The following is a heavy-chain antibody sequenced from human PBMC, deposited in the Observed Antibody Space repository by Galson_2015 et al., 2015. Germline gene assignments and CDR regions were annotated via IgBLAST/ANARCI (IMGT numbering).Heavy chain of an antibody. CDR3: ASTMATGWFDP. CDR1: GGSISSGGYS. CDR2: IYHSGST. D-gene: IGHD3-10*01. J-gene: IGHJ5*02. V-gene: IGHV4-30-2*01. Sequence: TLSLTCAVSGGSISSGGYSWSWIRQPPGKGLEWIGYIYHSGSTYYNPSLKSRVTISVDRSKNQFSLKLSSVTAADTAVYYCASTMATGWFDPWGQGTLVTVSS.